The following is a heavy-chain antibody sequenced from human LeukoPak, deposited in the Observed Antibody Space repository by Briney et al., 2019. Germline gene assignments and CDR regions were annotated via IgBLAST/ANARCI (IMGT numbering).Heavy chain of an antibody. CDR2: ISSSSSYV. V-gene: IGHV3-21*01. D-gene: IGHD2-21*02. J-gene: IGHJ4*02. CDR1: GFTFSSYS. Sequence: GGSLRLSCAASGFTFSSYSTNWVRQAPGKGLEWVSSISSSSSYVYYADSVKGRFSISRDNARNTLYLQMNSLRAEDTAVYFCARLRCDVGDCYSAGQNFWGQGTLVTVSS. CDR3: ARLRCDVGDCYSAGQNF.